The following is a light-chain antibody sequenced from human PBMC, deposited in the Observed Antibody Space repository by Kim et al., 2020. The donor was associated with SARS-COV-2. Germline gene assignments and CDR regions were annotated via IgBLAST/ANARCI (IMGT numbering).Light chain of an antibody. J-gene: IGKJ2*01. Sequence: SLSPGERAPLSCRASQSIRTDLAWYQQKPGQAPRLLIFDASNRATGIPVRFSGSGSGTDFTLTISSLEPEDFAVYYCQQRNNWPRTFGQGTKLEI. CDR2: DAS. V-gene: IGKV3-11*01. CDR1: QSIRTD. CDR3: QQRNNWPRT.